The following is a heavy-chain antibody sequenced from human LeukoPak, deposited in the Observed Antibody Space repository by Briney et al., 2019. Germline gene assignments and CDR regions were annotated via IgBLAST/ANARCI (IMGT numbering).Heavy chain of an antibody. Sequence: GASVEVSCKASGGTFSSYAISWVRQAPGQGLEWMGGIIPIFGTANYAQKFQGRVTITTDESTSTAYMELSSLRSEDTAVYYCARGGWQQLVFDYWGQGTLVTVSS. J-gene: IGHJ4*02. V-gene: IGHV1-69*05. CDR1: GGTFSSYA. D-gene: IGHD6-13*01. CDR2: IIPIFGTA. CDR3: ARGGWQQLVFDY.